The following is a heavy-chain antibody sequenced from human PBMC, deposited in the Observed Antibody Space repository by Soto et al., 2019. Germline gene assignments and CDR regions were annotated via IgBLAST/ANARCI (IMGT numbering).Heavy chain of an antibody. CDR2: ISHDGTNK. CDR3: ARNIGCKEATGNRGFDH. D-gene: IGHD1-1*01. CDR1: GFTYSKYT. J-gene: IGHJ4*02. V-gene: IGHV3-30-3*01. Sequence: GSLRLSCAASGFTYSKYTMHWVRQAPGKGLEWVAAISHDGTNKYYGDSVKGRFTISRDTSKNTLYLQLDSLRAEDTAVYYCARNIGCKEATGNRGFDHWGQGTPVTVSS.